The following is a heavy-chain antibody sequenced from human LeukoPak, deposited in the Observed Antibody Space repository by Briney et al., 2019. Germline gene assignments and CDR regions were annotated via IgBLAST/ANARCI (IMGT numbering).Heavy chain of an antibody. D-gene: IGHD1-26*01. J-gene: IGHJ6*03. Sequence: GESLKISCKGSGYSFTNYWIGWVRQMPGKGLEWMGTIYPGDSDTRYSPSFQGQVTISADKSISTAYLQWSSLKASDTAMYYCARWGGSSNYYYYYMDVWGKGTTVTVSS. CDR1: GYSFTNYW. CDR3: ARWGGSSNYYYYYMDV. V-gene: IGHV5-51*01. CDR2: IYPGDSDT.